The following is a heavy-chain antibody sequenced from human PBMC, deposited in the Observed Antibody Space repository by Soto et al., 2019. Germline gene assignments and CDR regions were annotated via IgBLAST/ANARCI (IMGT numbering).Heavy chain of an antibody. D-gene: IGHD1-1*01. CDR1: GGIFSSFS. V-gene: IGHV1-69*01. Sequence: QVQLVQSGAEVKTPGSSVEVSCKASGGIFSSFSITWVRQVPGHGLEWMGGIIPMTGTPNYAEKFQGRLTLTADASARTAYLVLSILKAEDTAVYYCARGPIFPGATSWLDPWGQGTVVIVSS. CDR3: ARGPIFPGATSWLDP. CDR2: IIPMTGTP. J-gene: IGHJ5*02.